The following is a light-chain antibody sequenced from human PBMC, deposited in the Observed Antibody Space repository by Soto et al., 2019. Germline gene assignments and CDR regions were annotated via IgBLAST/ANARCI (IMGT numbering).Light chain of an antibody. Sequence: QSALTQPRSVSGPPGQSVSISCSGTSSDVGGYDLVSWYQQHPGKAPKLIIYEGSKRPSGISNRFSGSKSGNTASLIISGLQGDDEGDYYCCAYVSSNTLLFGGGTKLTVL. V-gene: IGLV2-23*01. CDR3: CAYVSSNTLL. CDR2: EGS. CDR1: SSDVGGYDL. J-gene: IGLJ3*02.